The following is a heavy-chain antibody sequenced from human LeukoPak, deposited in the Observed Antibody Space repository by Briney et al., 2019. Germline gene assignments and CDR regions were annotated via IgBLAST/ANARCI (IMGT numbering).Heavy chain of an antibody. CDR1: GFTFSDHY. J-gene: IGHJ6*02. CDR2: TRNKAKNYTT. D-gene: IGHD2-15*01. V-gene: IGHV3-72*01. Sequence: GGSLRLSCAASGFTFSDHYMDWVRQAPGKGLEWVGRTRNKAKNYTTDYAASVKGRFTISRDDSKNSLYLQMNSLKIEDTAVYYCARLAAQRYCSGGSCYYYYYGMDVWGQGTTVTVSS. CDR3: ARLAAQRYCSGGSCYYYYYGMDV.